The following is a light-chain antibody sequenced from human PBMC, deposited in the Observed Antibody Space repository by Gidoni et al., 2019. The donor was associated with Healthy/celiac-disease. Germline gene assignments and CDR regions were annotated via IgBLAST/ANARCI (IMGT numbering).Light chain of an antibody. V-gene: IGKV2-28*01. CDR2: LGS. Sequence: DIVMTQYPLSLPVTPGEPASISCRSSQSLLHSNGYNYLDWYLQKPGQSPQLLIYLGSNRASGVPDRFSGSGSGTDFTLKISRVEAEDVGVYYCMQALQTPMITFGQGTRLEIK. J-gene: IGKJ5*01. CDR1: QSLLHSNGYNY. CDR3: MQALQTPMIT.